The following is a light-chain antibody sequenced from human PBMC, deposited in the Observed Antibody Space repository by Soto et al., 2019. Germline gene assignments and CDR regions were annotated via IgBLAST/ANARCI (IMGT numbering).Light chain of an antibody. Sequence: EIVLTQSPGTLSLSPGERATLSCRASQSVSSSYLAWYQQKPGQAPRPLIYGASSRATGIPDRFSGSGSGTHFTRADSRLELEEFAVYHCQQYDSSPWTVRQGTTVEIK. CDR1: QSVSSSY. J-gene: IGKJ1*01. CDR2: GAS. CDR3: QQYDSSPWT. V-gene: IGKV3-20*01.